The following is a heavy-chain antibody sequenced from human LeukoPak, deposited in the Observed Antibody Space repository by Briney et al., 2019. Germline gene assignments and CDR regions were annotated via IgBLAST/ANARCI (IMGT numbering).Heavy chain of an antibody. CDR2: ISGSGGST. D-gene: IGHD5-18*01. CDR3: TKRSAMVIVDV. Sequence: PGGSLRLSCAASGFTFSSYAMSWVSQAPGEGLEWVSAISGSGGSTYYADSVKGLFDISRDNSKNTLYRQINSLRAEDTAVYYCTKRSAMVIVDVWGQGTTVTVSS. V-gene: IGHV3-23*01. CDR1: GFTFSSYA. J-gene: IGHJ6*02.